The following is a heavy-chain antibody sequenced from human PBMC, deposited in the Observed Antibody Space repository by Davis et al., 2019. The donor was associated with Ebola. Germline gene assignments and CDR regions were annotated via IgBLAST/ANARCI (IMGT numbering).Heavy chain of an antibody. CDR1: GGSISSGGYS. Sequence: SETLSLTCAVSGGSISSGGYSWGWIRQPPGKGLEWIGSIYYSGSTYYNPSLKSRVTISVDTSKNQFSLKLSSVTAADTAVYYCARGIRDLWSGFCRFDYWGQGTLVTVSS. D-gene: IGHD3-3*01. J-gene: IGHJ4*02. CDR3: ARGIRDLWSGFCRFDY. V-gene: IGHV4-39*01. CDR2: IYYSGST.